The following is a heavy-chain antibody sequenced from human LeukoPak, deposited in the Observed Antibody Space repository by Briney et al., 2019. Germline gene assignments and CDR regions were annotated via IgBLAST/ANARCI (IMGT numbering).Heavy chain of an antibody. CDR2: ISYDGSNK. D-gene: IGHD1-26*01. V-gene: IGHV3-30-3*01. CDR1: GFTFSSYA. J-gene: IGHJ5*02. CDR3: ASRGQWELLFDP. Sequence: PGGSLRLSCAASGFTFSSYAMHWVRQAPGKGLEWVAVISYDGSNKYYADSVKGRFTISRDNSKNTLYLQMNSLIAEDTAVYYCASRGQWELLFDPWGQGTLVTVSS.